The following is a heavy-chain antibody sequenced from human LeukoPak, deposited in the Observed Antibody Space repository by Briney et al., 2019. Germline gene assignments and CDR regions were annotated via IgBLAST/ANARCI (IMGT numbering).Heavy chain of an antibody. CDR3: AKDQGDFVVVVAAYYYYGMDV. Sequence: GGSLRLSCVASGFTFRRYAMSWVRQAPGKGLEWVAGMSGSGGSTYHAESVKDRFTTSRDNSKSTLYLQMNSLRDEDTAVYFCAKDQGDFVVVVAAYYYYGMDVWGKGTTVTVSS. CDR1: GFTFRRYA. J-gene: IGHJ6*04. CDR2: MSGSGGST. V-gene: IGHV3-23*01. D-gene: IGHD2-15*01.